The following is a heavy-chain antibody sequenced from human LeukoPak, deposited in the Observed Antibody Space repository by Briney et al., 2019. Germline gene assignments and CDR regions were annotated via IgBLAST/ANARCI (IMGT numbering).Heavy chain of an antibody. D-gene: IGHD3-22*01. CDR2: INSDGSTT. J-gene: IGHJ4*02. V-gene: IGHV3-74*01. CDR3: ATQYYYDSSGYYREHDY. CDR1: GFTFSNYC. Sequence: PGGSLRLSCAASGFTFSNYCMHWVRQAPGKGLVWVSRINSDGSTTSYADSVKGRFTISRDNAKNTLYLQMNSVRAEDTAVYFCATQYYYDSSGYYREHDYWGQGTPVTVSS.